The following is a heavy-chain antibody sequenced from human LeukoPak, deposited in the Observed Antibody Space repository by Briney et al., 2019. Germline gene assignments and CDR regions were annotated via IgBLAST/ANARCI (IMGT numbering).Heavy chain of an antibody. J-gene: IGHJ4*02. D-gene: IGHD5-12*01. Sequence: PGGSLRLSCAVSGFTFSSYAMSWVRQAPGKGLEWVSAISGSGRTTYYADSVKGRSTISRDNSKNTLYVQMNSLRAEDTAVYYCAKAERFSGSKTPDYWGQGTLVTVSS. V-gene: IGHV3-23*01. CDR1: GFTFSSYA. CDR3: AKAERFSGSKTPDY. CDR2: ISGSGRTT.